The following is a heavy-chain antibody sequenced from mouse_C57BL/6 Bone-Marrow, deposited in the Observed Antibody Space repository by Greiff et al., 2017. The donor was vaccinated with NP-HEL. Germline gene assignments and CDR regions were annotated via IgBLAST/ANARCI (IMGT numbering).Heavy chain of an antibody. Sequence: DVKLVESGGDLVKPGGSLKLSCAASGFTFSSYGMSWVRQTPDKRLAWVATISSGGSYTYYPDSVKGRFTISRDNAKNTLYLQMSSLKSEDTAMYYCARKGGKPWYFDVWGTGTTVTVSS. D-gene: IGHD2-1*01. CDR2: ISSGGSYT. V-gene: IGHV5-6*02. CDR3: ARKGGKPWYFDV. J-gene: IGHJ1*03. CDR1: GFTFSSYG.